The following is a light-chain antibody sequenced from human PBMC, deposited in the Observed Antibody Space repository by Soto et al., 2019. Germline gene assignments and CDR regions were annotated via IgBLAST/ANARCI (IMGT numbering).Light chain of an antibody. CDR3: QHYNSYSEA. J-gene: IGKJ1*01. V-gene: IGKV1-33*01. CDR2: DAS. CDR1: QDIRNY. Sequence: DIQITQSPSSLSASVGDRVTITCQASQDIRNYLNWYQQKPGKAPKLLIYDASNLETGGPSRFSGSGSGTGFTLTISSLQPDDFATYYCQHYNSYSEAFGQGTKVDIK.